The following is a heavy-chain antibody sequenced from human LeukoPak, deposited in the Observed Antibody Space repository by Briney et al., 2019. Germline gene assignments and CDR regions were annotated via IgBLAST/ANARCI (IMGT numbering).Heavy chain of an antibody. CDR2: IIPIFGTA. Sequence: ASVKVSCKASGGTFSSYAISWVRQAPGQGLEWMGGIIPIFGTANYAQKFQGRVTITADESTSTAYMELSSLRAEDTAVYYCARDLSYDSSSSYYYYYMDVWGKGTTVTVSS. CDR3: ARDLSYDSSSSYYYYYMDV. D-gene: IGHD6-6*01. V-gene: IGHV1-69*13. J-gene: IGHJ6*03. CDR1: GGTFSSYA.